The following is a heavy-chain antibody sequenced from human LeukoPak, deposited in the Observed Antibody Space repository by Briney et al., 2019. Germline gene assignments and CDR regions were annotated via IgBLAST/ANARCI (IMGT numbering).Heavy chain of an antibody. V-gene: IGHV3-30*18. CDR2: ISYDGSNK. J-gene: IGHJ3*02. Sequence: GGSLRLSCAASGITFSRYGMHWVRQAPGKGLEWAAIISYDGSNKYYADSVKGRFTISRDNSKSTLYLQMNSLSTEDTAVYYCAKGRTQLWLDDAFDIWGQGTTVTVSS. D-gene: IGHD5-18*01. CDR1: GITFSRYG. CDR3: AKGRTQLWLDDAFDI.